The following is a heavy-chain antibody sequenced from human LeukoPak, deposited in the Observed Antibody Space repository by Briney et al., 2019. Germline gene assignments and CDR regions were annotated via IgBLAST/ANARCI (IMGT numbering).Heavy chain of an antibody. Sequence: SETLSLTCTVSGGSISSYYWSWIRQPPGKGLEWIGYVYYSGSTNYNPSLKSRVTISVDTSKNQLSLKLNSLTAADTAVYYCARGSIVGATTLDYWGQGTLVTVSS. D-gene: IGHD1-26*01. V-gene: IGHV4-59*01. J-gene: IGHJ4*02. CDR1: GGSISSYY. CDR2: VYYSGST. CDR3: ARGSIVGATTLDY.